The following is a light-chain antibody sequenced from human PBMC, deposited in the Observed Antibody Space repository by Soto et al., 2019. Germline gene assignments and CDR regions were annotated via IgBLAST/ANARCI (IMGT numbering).Light chain of an antibody. V-gene: IGKV1-39*01. Sequence: DIQMTQFPSSLSASVGDRVTITCRASQSISTYLNWYQQKPGKAPKLLIYSAFSLQSGVPSRFSGSGSGTYFTLTISRLQSEDLATYYCQQTYSTPWTFGLGTKVEI. J-gene: IGKJ1*01. CDR1: QSISTY. CDR3: QQTYSTPWT. CDR2: SAF.